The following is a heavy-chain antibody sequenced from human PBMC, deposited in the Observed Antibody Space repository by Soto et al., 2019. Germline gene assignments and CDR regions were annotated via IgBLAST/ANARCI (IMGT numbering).Heavy chain of an antibody. V-gene: IGHV3-30-3*01. J-gene: IGHJ4*02. CDR3: ARDRVSPWIQLPAY. CDR2: ISYDGSNK. CDR1: GFTFSSYA. D-gene: IGHD5-18*01. Sequence: QVPLVESGGGVVQPGRSLRLSCAASGFTFSSYAMHWVRQAPGKGLEWVAVISYDGSNKYYADSVKGRFTISRDNSKNTLYLQMNSLRAEDTAVYYCARDRVSPWIQLPAYWGQGTLVTVSS.